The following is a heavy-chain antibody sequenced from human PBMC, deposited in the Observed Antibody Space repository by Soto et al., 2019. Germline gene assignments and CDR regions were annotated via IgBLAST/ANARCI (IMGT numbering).Heavy chain of an antibody. CDR2: TYYRSKWYN. J-gene: IGHJ4*02. D-gene: IGHD3-22*01. CDR3: ARESPSYESSDSDFEY. CDR1: VYGVSGNSAA. V-gene: IGHV6-1*01. Sequence: SQTLSLTCAISVYGVSGNSAAWNWIIQSPSRGLEWLGRTYYRSKWYNDYAVSVKSRITVTPDTSKNQFSLHLNSVTPEDTAVYYCARESPSYESSDSDFEYLGQGALVIVS.